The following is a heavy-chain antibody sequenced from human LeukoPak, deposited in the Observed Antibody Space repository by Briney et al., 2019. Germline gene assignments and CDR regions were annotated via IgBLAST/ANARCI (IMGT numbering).Heavy chain of an antibody. J-gene: IGHJ4*02. Sequence: PGGSLRLSCAASGFTFSSYWMYWVRQAPGKGLVWVSRINSDGSSPTYADSVKGRFTISRDNGKNTLYLQMNSLRAEDTAVYYCTRAPVTTWAHDYWGQGTLVTVSS. CDR2: INSDGSSP. CDR3: TRAPVTTWAHDY. V-gene: IGHV3-74*01. D-gene: IGHD4-17*01. CDR1: GFTFSSYW.